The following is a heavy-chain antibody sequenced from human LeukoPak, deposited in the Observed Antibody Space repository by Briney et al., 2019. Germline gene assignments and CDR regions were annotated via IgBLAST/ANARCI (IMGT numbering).Heavy chain of an antibody. CDR1: GFTFSSYG. CDR3: ARAKRNGFDI. V-gene: IGHV3-23*01. CDR2: ISGSGGST. Sequence: GGSLRLSCAASGFTFSSYGMNWVRQAPGKGLEWVSSISGSGGSTYYADSVKGRFTISRDNAKNSLYLQMNSLRAEDTAVYYCARAKRNGFDIWGQGTMISVSS. J-gene: IGHJ3*02.